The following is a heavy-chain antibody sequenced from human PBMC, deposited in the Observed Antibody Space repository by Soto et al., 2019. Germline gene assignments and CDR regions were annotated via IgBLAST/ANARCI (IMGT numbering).Heavy chain of an antibody. Sequence: QLQLQESGPGLVKPSETLSLTCTVSGGSISSSSYYWGWIRQPPGKGLEWIGSIYYSGSTYYNPSLKSRVTISVDTSKNQFSLKLSSVTAADTAVYYCARHPQGGELLHWFDPWGQGTLVTVSS. CDR1: GGSISSSSYY. V-gene: IGHV4-39*01. D-gene: IGHD1-26*01. CDR2: IYYSGST. J-gene: IGHJ5*02. CDR3: ARHPQGGELLHWFDP.